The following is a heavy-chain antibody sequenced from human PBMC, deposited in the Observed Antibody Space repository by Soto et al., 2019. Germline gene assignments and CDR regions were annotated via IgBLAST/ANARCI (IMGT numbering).Heavy chain of an antibody. J-gene: IGHJ6*02. Sequence: QVQLVESGGGVVQPGRSLRLSCAASGFTFSSYAMQWVRQAPGKGLEWVAVISYDGSNKYYADSVKGRFTISRDNSKNTLYLQMNSLRAEDTAVYYCARAGSSSYYYFYGMDVWGQGTTVTVSS. D-gene: IGHD6-6*01. CDR1: GFTFSSYA. V-gene: IGHV3-30-3*01. CDR3: ARAGSSSYYYFYGMDV. CDR2: ISYDGSNK.